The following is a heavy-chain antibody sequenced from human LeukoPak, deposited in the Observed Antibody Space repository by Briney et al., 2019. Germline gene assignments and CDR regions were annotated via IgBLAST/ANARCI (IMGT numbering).Heavy chain of an antibody. CDR1: GFKFNNYP. CDR3: VRDVLYYYGAEILFWFDP. V-gene: IGHV3-30*04. J-gene: IGHJ5*02. Sequence: GGSLRLSCAASGFKFNNYPMHWIRQAPGKGLEWVAIITADGTRKYNTDSVKGRFTISRDISKNTLYLQMNSLRPEDTGVYYCVRDVLYYYGAEILFWFDPWGQGTLVTVSS. D-gene: IGHD3-10*01. CDR2: ITADGTRK.